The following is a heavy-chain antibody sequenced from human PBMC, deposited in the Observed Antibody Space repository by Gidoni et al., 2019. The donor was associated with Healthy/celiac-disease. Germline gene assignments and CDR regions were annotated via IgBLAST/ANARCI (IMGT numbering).Heavy chain of an antibody. CDR1: GFTFSSYG. D-gene: IGHD2-2*01. V-gene: IGHV3-30*18. CDR2: ISYDGSNK. J-gene: IGHJ3*02. Sequence: QVQLVESGGGVVQPGRSLSLSCAASGFTFSSYGMHWVRQAPGKGLEWVAVISYDGSNKYYADSVKGRFTISRDNSKNTLYLQMNSLRAEDTAVYYCAKELVYCSSTSCPGAFDIWGQGTMVTVSS. CDR3: AKELVYCSSTSCPGAFDI.